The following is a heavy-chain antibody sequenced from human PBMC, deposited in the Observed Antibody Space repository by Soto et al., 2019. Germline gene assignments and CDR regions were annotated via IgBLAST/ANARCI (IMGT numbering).Heavy chain of an antibody. CDR2: IDPSDSYT. V-gene: IGHV5-10-1*01. CDR1: GYSFTSYW. Sequence: GESLKISCKGSGYSFTSYWISWVRQMPGKGLEWMGRIDPSDSYTNYSPSFQGHVTISADKSISTAYLQWSSLKASDTAMYYCAGGGGDFWSGFFLGFDPWGQGTLVTVSS. J-gene: IGHJ5*02. CDR3: AGGGGDFWSGFFLGFDP. D-gene: IGHD3-3*01.